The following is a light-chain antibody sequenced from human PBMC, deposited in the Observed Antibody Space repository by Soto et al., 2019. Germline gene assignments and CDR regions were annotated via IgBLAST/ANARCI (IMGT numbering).Light chain of an antibody. V-gene: IGLV1-40*01. CDR2: ANS. J-gene: IGLJ1*01. CDR3: QSYDSSLIVSKV. CDR1: SSNLGAGYD. Sequence: QSVLTQPPSVSGAPGQRVTISCSGSSSNLGAGYDVQWYQQFPGTAPKLRIYANSARPSGVPDRFSGSKSGTSASLAITGLQAEDEADYYCQSYDSSLIVSKVFGTGTKVTVL.